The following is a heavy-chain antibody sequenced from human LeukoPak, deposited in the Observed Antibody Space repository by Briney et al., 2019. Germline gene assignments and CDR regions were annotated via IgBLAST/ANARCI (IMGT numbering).Heavy chain of an antibody. D-gene: IGHD3-10*01. J-gene: IGHJ5*02. V-gene: IGHV4-34*01. CDR1: VGSFSGYD. Sequence: SETLSLTCAVYVGSFSGYDWSWIRQPPGKGLEWMGEINHSGSTNYNPSLKSRVTISVDTSKHQFSLKLSSVTAADPAVYYCARGFILWFGESNWFDPWGQGTLVTVSS. CDR2: INHSGST. CDR3: ARGFILWFGESNWFDP.